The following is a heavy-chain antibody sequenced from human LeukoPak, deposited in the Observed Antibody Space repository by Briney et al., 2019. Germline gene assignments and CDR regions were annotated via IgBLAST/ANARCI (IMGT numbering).Heavy chain of an antibody. J-gene: IGHJ4*02. CDR1: GGSISSSSYY. D-gene: IGHD5-12*01. CDR2: IYYSGST. V-gene: IGHV4-39*01. CDR3: ARYNGGYGALDS. Sequence: PSETLSLTCTVSGGSISSSSYYWGWIRQPPGKGLEWIGSIYYSGSTYYNPSLKSRVTISVDTSKNQFSLKLSSVTAADTAVYYCARYNGGYGALDSWGQGTLVTVSS.